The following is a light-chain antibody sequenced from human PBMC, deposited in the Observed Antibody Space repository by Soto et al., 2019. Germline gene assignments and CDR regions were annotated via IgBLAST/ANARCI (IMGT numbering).Light chain of an antibody. CDR3: HQYGSSPWT. CDR1: QSVSSSS. CDR2: SAS. Sequence: EIVLTQSPGTLSLSPGQRATLSCRASQSVSSSSLAWYQPKPGQAPRLLIYSASGRATGIPDRFSGSGSGTDITLTISSLEPEDFAVYYCHQYGSSPWTFGQGTKVEIK. V-gene: IGKV3-20*01. J-gene: IGKJ1*01.